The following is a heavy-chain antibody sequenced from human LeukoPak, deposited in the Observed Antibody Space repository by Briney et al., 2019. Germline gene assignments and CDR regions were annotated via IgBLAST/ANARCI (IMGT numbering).Heavy chain of an antibody. CDR3: ARDYYDSSGYPNY. Sequence: PSETLSLTCTVSGVSIRRSSYYWGWIRQPPGKGLEWIGSIYYSGTTYNNPSLKSRVTISADTSTNHYSLTLNSVTAADTAVYYCARDYYDSSGYPNYWGQGTLVTVSS. V-gene: IGHV4-39*02. CDR1: GVSIRRSSYY. CDR2: IYYSGTT. D-gene: IGHD3-22*01. J-gene: IGHJ4*02.